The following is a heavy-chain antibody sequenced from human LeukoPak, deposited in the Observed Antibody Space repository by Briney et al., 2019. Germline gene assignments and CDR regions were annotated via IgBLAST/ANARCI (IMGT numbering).Heavy chain of an antibody. J-gene: IGHJ4*02. V-gene: IGHV1-8*03. D-gene: IGHD2-2*01. CDR2: MNPNSGNT. CDR3: TRGLPRDGLVVIAAANEY. Sequence: ASVKVSCKASGYTFTSYDINWVRQATGQGLEWMGWMNPNSGNTGYAQKFQGRVTITRDTSISAAYMELSRLTSDTGVYYCTRGLPRDGLVVIAAANEYWGQGSLVTVSS. CDR1: GYTFTSYD.